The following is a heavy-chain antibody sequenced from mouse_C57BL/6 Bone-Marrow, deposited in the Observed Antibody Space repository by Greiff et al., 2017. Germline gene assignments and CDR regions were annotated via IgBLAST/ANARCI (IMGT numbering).Heavy chain of an antibody. J-gene: IGHJ2*01. Sequence: VQLQQPGAELVKPGASVKMSCKASGYTFTSYWLTWVKQRPGQGLEWIGDIYPGSGSTNYNEKFKSKATLTVDTSSSTAYMQLSSLTSEDSAVYYCARYYDYDEVDYWGQGTTLTVSS. CDR2: IYPGSGST. CDR1: GYTFTSYW. D-gene: IGHD2-4*01. V-gene: IGHV1-55*01. CDR3: ARYYDYDEVDY.